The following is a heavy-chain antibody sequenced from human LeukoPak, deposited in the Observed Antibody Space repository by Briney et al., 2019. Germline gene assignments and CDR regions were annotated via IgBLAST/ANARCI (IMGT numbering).Heavy chain of an antibody. J-gene: IGHJ4*02. V-gene: IGHV1-18*01. CDR2: ISAYNGNT. Sequence: ASVKVSCKASGYTFTSYGISWVRQAPGQGLEWMGWISAYNGNTNYAQKLQGRVTMTTDTSPSTAYMELRSLRSDDTAVYYCASWRSCGSGSYYFYFDYWGQGTLVTVSS. CDR1: GYTFTSYG. CDR3: ASWRSCGSGSYYFYFDY. D-gene: IGHD3-10*01.